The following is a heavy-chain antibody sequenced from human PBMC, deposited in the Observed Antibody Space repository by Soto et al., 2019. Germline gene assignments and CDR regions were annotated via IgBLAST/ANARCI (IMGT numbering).Heavy chain of an antibody. D-gene: IGHD2-15*01. J-gene: IGHJ5*02. CDR3: AKDRCSGSSCYSGLFDP. CDR2: ISGSGGST. CDR1: GFTFSSYA. V-gene: IGHV3-23*01. Sequence: EVQLLESGGGLVQPGGSLRLSCAASGFTFSSYAMSWVRQAPGKGLEWVSAISGSGGSTYYADSVKGRFTISRDNSKNTLYLQMNSLRAEDTAVYYCAKDRCSGSSCYSGLFDPWGQGTLVTVSS.